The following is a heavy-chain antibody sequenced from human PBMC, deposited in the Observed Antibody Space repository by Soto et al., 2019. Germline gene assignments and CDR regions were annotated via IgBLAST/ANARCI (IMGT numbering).Heavy chain of an antibody. CDR1: GFTFSSYW. D-gene: IGHD4-17*01. CDR3: VRGAVTLIDF. J-gene: IGHJ4*02. Sequence: EVQLAESGGGLIQPGGSLRLSCAASGFTFSSYWMHWVRQAPGKGLVWVSRINSDGSTTNYADSVKGRFTVSRDNAKNTLYLQMDSLRAEDTAVYYCVRGAVTLIDFWGQGTLVTVSS. CDR2: INSDGSTT. V-gene: IGHV3-74*01.